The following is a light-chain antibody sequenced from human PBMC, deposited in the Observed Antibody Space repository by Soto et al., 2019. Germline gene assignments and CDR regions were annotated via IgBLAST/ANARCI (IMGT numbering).Light chain of an antibody. CDR1: QSVTSTY. CDR2: DAS. CDR3: QQYNNWPWT. V-gene: IGKV3-20*01. J-gene: IGKJ1*01. Sequence: EIVLTQSPGTLSLSPGERATLSCRASQSVTSTYLAWYQQKPGQAPRLLMSDASSRATGIPDRFSGSGSGTDFTLTISRLEPEDCAVYYCQQYNNWPWTFGQGTKVEIK.